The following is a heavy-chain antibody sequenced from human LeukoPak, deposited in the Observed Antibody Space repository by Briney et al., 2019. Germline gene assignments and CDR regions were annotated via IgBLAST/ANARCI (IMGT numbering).Heavy chain of an antibody. CDR3: AKDNRIGFGELFLYYYYYGMDV. Sequence: GGSLRLSCAASGFTFSSYGMHWVRQAPGKGLEWVAVISYDGSNKYYADSVKGRFTISRDNPKNTLYLQMNSLRAEDTAVYYCAKDNRIGFGELFLYYYYYGMDVWGQGTTVTVSS. CDR1: GFTFSSYG. CDR2: ISYDGSNK. V-gene: IGHV3-30*18. J-gene: IGHJ6*02. D-gene: IGHD3-10*01.